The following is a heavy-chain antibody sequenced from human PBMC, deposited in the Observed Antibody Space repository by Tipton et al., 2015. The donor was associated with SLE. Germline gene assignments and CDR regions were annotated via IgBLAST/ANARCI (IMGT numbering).Heavy chain of an antibody. CDR1: GFTFSSYA. CDR3: AKDRVGTIAVALPAY. J-gene: IGHJ4*02. Sequence: SLRLSCAASGFTFSSYAMAWVRRAPGKGLEWVSSISGSGGRTYYADSVQGRFDISRDISKNTLYLQMNSVRAEDTAIYYCAKDRVGTIAVALPAYWGQGTLVTVSA. V-gene: IGHV3-23*01. D-gene: IGHD6-19*01. CDR2: ISGSGGRT.